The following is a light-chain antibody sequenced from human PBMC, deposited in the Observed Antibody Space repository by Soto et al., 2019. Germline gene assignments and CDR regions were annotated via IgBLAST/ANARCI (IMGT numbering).Light chain of an antibody. Sequence: EIVLTQSPGTLSLSPGERATLSCRASQTVSSIYLAWYQQKPGQAPRLLIYDASSRAPGIPDRFGGSGSGTAFTLTISRLEPEDFAVYYCQQFGTSPPSTFGQGTRLEIK. CDR2: DAS. CDR1: QTVSSIY. J-gene: IGKJ5*01. CDR3: QQFGTSPPST. V-gene: IGKV3-20*01.